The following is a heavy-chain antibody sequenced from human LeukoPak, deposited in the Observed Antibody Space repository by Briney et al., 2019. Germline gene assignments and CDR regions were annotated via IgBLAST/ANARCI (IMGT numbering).Heavy chain of an antibody. CDR2: ISGSGGST. CDR3: AKDPGQWLVNDWFDP. Sequence: TGGSLRLSCAASGFTFSSYSMNWVRQAPGKGLEWVSAISGSGGSTYYADSVKGRFTISRDNSKNTLYLQMNSLRAEDTAVYYCAKDPGQWLVNDWFDPWGQGTLVTVSS. D-gene: IGHD6-19*01. CDR1: GFTFSSYS. V-gene: IGHV3-23*01. J-gene: IGHJ5*02.